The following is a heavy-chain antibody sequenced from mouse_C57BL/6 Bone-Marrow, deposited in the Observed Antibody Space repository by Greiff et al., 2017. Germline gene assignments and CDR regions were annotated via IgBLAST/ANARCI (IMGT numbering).Heavy chain of an antibody. Sequence: VKLVESGPGLVQPSQSLSITCTVSGFSLTSYGVHWVRQSPGKGLEWLGVIWSGGSTDYNAAFISRLSISKDNSKSQVFFKMNSLQADDTAIYYCAGGMMVTTGAWFAYWGQGTLVTVSA. V-gene: IGHV2-2*01. CDR2: IWSGGST. J-gene: IGHJ3*01. CDR1: GFSLTSYG. D-gene: IGHD2-3*01. CDR3: AGGMMVTTGAWFAY.